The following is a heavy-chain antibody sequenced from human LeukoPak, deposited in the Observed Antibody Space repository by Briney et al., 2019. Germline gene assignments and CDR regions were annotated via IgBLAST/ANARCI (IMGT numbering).Heavy chain of an antibody. CDR1: GYTFTSYG. V-gene: IGHV1-18*01. CDR2: ISAYNGNT. D-gene: IGHD4-17*01. Sequence: SVKVSCKASGYTFTSYGISWVRQAPGQGLEWMGWISAYNGNTNYAQKLQGRVTMTTDTSTSTAYMELRSLRSDDTAVYYCARDYSPHDYGGNHLGYWGQGTLVTVSS. J-gene: IGHJ4*02. CDR3: ARDYSPHDYGGNHLGY.